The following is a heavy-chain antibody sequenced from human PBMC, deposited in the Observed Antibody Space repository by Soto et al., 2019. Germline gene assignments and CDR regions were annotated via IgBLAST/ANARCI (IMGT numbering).Heavy chain of an antibody. J-gene: IGHJ4*02. D-gene: IGHD4-17*01. CDR1: GYTFTGYY. V-gene: IGHV1-2*04. Sequence: ASVKVSCKASGYTFTGYYMHWVRQAPGQGLEWMGWINPNSGGTNYAQKFQGWVTMTRDTSIGTAYMELSRLRSDDTAVYYCATQRDYGDYGAFDYWGQGTLVTVSS. CDR3: ATQRDYGDYGAFDY. CDR2: INPNSGGT.